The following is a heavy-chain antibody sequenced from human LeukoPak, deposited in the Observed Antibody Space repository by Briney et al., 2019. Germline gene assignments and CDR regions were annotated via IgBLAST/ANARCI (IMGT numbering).Heavy chain of an antibody. Sequence: PSETLSLTCTASSGSISSYYWSWIRQPPGKGLEWIGYIYYSGSTNYNPSLKSRVTISVDTSKNQFSLKLSSVTAADTAVYYCARVNDYVWGSYRQIPTYDYWGQGTLVTVSS. CDR1: SGSISSYY. V-gene: IGHV4-59*01. D-gene: IGHD3-16*02. CDR3: ARVNDYVWGSYRQIPTYDY. CDR2: IYYSGST. J-gene: IGHJ4*02.